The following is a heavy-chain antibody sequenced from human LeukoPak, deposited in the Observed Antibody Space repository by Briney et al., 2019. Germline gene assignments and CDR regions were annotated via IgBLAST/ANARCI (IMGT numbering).Heavy chain of an antibody. Sequence: SSGTLSLTCAVSGGSISSSNWWSWVRQPPGKGLEWIGEIYHSGSTNYNPSLKSRVTISVDKSKNQFSLKLSSVTAADTAVYYCARDRYSAVAGTIDYWGQGTLVTVSS. J-gene: IGHJ4*02. CDR2: IYHSGST. V-gene: IGHV4-4*02. CDR1: GGSISSSNW. D-gene: IGHD6-19*01. CDR3: ARDRYSAVAGTIDY.